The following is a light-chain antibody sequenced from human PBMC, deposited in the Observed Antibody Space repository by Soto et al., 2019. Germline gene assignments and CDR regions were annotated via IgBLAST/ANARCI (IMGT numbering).Light chain of an antibody. CDR3: QTWGTGIHVV. V-gene: IGLV4-69*01. CDR1: SGHSSYA. Sequence: QPVLTQSPSASASLGASVKLTCTLSSGHSSYAIAWHQLQPEKGPRYLMKLDSDGSHTKGDAIPDRFSGSSSGAERYLTISSLQSEDEADYYCQTWGTGIHVVFGGGTKVTVL. CDR2: LDSDGSH. J-gene: IGLJ2*01.